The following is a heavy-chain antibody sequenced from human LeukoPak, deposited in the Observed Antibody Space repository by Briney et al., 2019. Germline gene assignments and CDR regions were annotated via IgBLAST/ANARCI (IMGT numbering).Heavy chain of an antibody. CDR2: INHSGST. J-gene: IGHJ4*02. CDR1: GGSVSSGSYY. V-gene: IGHV4-39*07. D-gene: IGHD2-2*01. Sequence: SETLSLTCTVSGGSVSSGSYYWSWIRQPPGKGLEWIGEINHSGSTNYNPSLKSRVTISVDTSKNQFSLKLSSVTAADTAVYYCARGPKTDIVVVPAATFLDYWGQGTLVTVSS. CDR3: ARGPKTDIVVVPAATFLDY.